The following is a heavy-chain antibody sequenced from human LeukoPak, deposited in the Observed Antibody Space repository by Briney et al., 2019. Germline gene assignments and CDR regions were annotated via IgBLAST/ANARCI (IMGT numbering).Heavy chain of an antibody. Sequence: PGGSLRLSCAASGFTVSSNYMSWVRQAPGKGLEWVSVIYSGGSTYYADSVKGRFTISRDNSKNTLYLQMNSLRAEDTAVYYCAREGGDPTNYYYYGMDVWGRGTTVTVSS. CDR1: GFTVSSNY. D-gene: IGHD4-17*01. CDR2: IYSGGST. CDR3: AREGGDPTNYYYYGMDV. J-gene: IGHJ6*02. V-gene: IGHV3-53*01.